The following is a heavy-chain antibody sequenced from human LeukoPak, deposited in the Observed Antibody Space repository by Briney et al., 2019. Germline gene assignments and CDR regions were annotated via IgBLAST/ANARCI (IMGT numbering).Heavy chain of an antibody. CDR1: GGSISSDY. CDR2: IFYSGST. V-gene: IGHV4-59*01. CDR3: ARLLAGTTLMDV. D-gene: IGHD1-1*01. Sequence: SETLSLTCTVSGGSISSDYWAWIRQPPGKGLECIGYIFYSGSTNYTPSLKSRATMSVDTFKNRFSLKLSSVTAADTAVYYCARLLAGTTLMDVWGKGTTVTVSS. J-gene: IGHJ6*04.